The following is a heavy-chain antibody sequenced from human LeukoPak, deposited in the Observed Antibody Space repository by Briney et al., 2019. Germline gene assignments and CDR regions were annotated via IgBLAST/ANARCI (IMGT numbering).Heavy chain of an antibody. D-gene: IGHD3-10*01. Sequence: SETLSLTCTVSGVSISSYYWSWIRQPAGKGLEWIGRIYTSGSTNYNPSLKSRVTMSVGTSKNQFSPKLSSVTAADTAVYYCARGANYYGSGSYYTFDYWGQGTLVTVSS. CDR2: IYTSGST. CDR3: ARGANYYGSGSYYTFDY. CDR1: GVSISSYY. V-gene: IGHV4-4*07. J-gene: IGHJ4*02.